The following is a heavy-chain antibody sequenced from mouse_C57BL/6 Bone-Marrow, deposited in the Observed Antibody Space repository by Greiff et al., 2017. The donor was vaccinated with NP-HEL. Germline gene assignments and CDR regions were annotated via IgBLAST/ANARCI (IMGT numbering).Heavy chain of an antibody. CDR1: GFTFSDYY. CDR2: INYDGSST. CDR3: ARDRDGSSYSLYYCDY. D-gene: IGHD1-1*01. Sequence: EVQRVESEGGLVQPGSSMKLSCTASGFTFSDYYMAWVRQVPEKGLEWVANINYDGSSTYYLDSLKSRFIISRDNAKNILYLQMSSLKSEDTATYYCARDRDGSSYSLYYCDYWGQGTTLTVSS. V-gene: IGHV5-16*01. J-gene: IGHJ2*01.